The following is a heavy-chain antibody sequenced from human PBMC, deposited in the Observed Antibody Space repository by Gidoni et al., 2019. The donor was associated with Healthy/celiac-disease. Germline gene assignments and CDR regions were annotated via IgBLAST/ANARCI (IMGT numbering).Heavy chain of an antibody. V-gene: IGHV3-74*01. Sequence: EVQLVESGGGLVQPGGSLRLSSAASGFTFSSYWMHWVRRAPGKELVWVSRINSDGGRTSYADSVKGRFTISRDNAKNTLYLKMNSLRAEDTAVYYCASFEYSSSWYDAFDIWGQGTMVTVSS. D-gene: IGHD6-13*01. CDR3: ASFEYSSSWYDAFDI. J-gene: IGHJ3*02. CDR1: GFTFSSYW. CDR2: INSDGGRT.